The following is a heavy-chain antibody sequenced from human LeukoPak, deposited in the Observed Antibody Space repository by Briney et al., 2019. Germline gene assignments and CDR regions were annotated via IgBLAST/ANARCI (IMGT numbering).Heavy chain of an antibody. CDR3: ARVAGGGYNWGAGYFDY. V-gene: IGHV1-18*01. CDR1: GYTFISYS. CDR2: ISANNGDI. D-gene: IGHD5-24*01. Sequence: ASVKVSCKASGYTFISYSITWLRQAPGQGLEWVGWISANNGDIHYAQKFQDRVTMTTDTSTTKAYMELRSLRSDDTAVYYCARVAGGGYNWGAGYFDYWGQGTLVTVSS. J-gene: IGHJ4*02.